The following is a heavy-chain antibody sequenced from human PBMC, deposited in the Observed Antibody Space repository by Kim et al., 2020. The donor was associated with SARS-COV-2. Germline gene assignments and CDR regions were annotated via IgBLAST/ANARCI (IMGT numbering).Heavy chain of an antibody. V-gene: IGHV3-64D*09. CDR3: VKDGIPSGSGWYYDWYFDL. CDR2: ISTNGGTT. J-gene: IGHJ2*01. Sequence: GGSLRLSCSASGFSFSSYGMNWVRQAPGKGLQFVSGISTNGGTTKYTDSVKDRFTISRDNSENTLYLQMSSLRLDDTAIYYCVKDGIPSGSGWYYDWYFDLWGRGTPVTVSA. CDR1: GFSFSSYG. D-gene: IGHD6-19*01.